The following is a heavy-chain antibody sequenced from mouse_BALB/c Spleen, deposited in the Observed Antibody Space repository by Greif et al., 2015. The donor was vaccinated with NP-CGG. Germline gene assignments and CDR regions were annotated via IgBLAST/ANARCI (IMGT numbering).Heavy chain of an antibody. CDR1: GFNIKDYY. CDR2: IDPENGNT. D-gene: IGHD2-4*01. V-gene: IGHV14-1*02. J-gene: IGHJ2*01. Sequence: EVKVEESGAELVRPGALVKLSCKASGFNIKDYYMHWVKQRPEQGLEWIGWIDPENGNTIYDPKFQGKASITADTSSNTAYLQLSSLTSEDTAVYYCAKLGLRRRYFDYWGQGTTLTVSS. CDR3: AKLGLRRRYFDY.